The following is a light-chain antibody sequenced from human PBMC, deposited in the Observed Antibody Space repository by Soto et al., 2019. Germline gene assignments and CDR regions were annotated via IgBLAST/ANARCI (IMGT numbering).Light chain of an antibody. CDR1: SSNIGGNT. CDR2: GND. Sequence: QSVLTQPPSASGTPGQRFTISCSGSSSNIGGNTVNWYQQLPGTAPKLLIYGNDQRPSGVPDRFSGSKSGTSASLAISGLQSEDEADYYCAAWDDSLNAFVFGTGTKLTVL. CDR3: AAWDDSLNAFV. J-gene: IGLJ1*01. V-gene: IGLV1-44*01.